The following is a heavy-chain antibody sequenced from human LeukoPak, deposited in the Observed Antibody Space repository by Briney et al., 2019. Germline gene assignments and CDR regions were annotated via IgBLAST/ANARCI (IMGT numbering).Heavy chain of an antibody. D-gene: IGHD4-23*01. V-gene: IGHV3-74*01. CDR3: ARGRPHGNDY. CDR2: IASDGSST. Sequence: GGSLRLSCAASGFTFSNYWMNWVRQAPGKGLVWVSRIASDGSSTTYADSVKGRFSISRDNAKNTLYLQMNSLRVEDTAVYYCARGRPHGNDYWGQGTLVTVSS. CDR1: GFTFSNYW. J-gene: IGHJ4*02.